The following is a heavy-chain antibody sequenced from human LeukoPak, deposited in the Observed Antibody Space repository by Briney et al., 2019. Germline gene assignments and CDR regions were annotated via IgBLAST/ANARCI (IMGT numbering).Heavy chain of an antibody. CDR2: IYYGGST. J-gene: IGHJ4*02. D-gene: IGHD5-12*01. V-gene: IGHV4-30-4*01. CDR1: GGSISSGDYY. CDR3: ARISLRSEGFDY. Sequence: PSQTLSLTCTVSGGSISSGDYYWSRIRQPPGKGLEWIGYIYYGGSTYYNPSLKSRVTISVDTSKNQFSLKLSSVTAADTAVYYCARISLRSEGFDYWGQGTLVTVSS.